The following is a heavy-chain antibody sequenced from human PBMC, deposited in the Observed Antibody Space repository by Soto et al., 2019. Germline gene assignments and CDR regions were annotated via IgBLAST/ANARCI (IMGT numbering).Heavy chain of an antibody. J-gene: IGHJ5*02. CDR2: IHYSGST. D-gene: IGHD3-10*01. CDR1: GGSISRINYY. Sequence: SETLSLTCSVSGGSISRINYYWGWIRQPPGRGLEWIGSIHYSGSTNYNPSLTSRLTISVDTSKNQFSLRLTSVTAADTAVYFCARIGGLMVRGVVNWFAPWGQGILVT. V-gene: IGHV4-39*01. CDR3: ARIGGLMVRGVVNWFAP.